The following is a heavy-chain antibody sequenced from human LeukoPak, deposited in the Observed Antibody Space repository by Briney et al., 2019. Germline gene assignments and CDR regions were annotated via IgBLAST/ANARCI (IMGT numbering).Heavy chain of an antibody. CDR2: ISGSGGGT. CDR3: AKSSVTTMVTTLSDY. J-gene: IGHJ4*02. CDR1: GFIFSTYA. D-gene: IGHD4/OR15-4a*01. V-gene: IGHV3-23*01. Sequence: GSLRLSCAASGFIFSTYAMSWVRQAPGKGLEWVSSISGSGGGTYYTDSVKGRFTISRDTSKNTLYLQMSSLRDGDTAVYYCAKSSVTTMVTTLSDYWGQGTLVTVSS.